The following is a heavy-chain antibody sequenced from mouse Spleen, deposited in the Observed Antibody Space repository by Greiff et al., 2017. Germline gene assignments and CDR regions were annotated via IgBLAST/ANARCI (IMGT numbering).Heavy chain of an antibody. V-gene: IGHV2-2*01. CDR2: IWSGGST. CDR3: ARGGTTVVARYFDV. D-gene: IGHD1-1*01. Sequence: VKLQESGPGLVQPSQSLSITCTVSGFSLTSYGVHWVRQSPGKGLEWLGVIWSGGSTDYNAAFISRLSISKDNSKSQVFFKMNSLQADDTAIYYCARGGTTVVARYFDVWGAGTTVTVSS. CDR1: GFSLTSYG. J-gene: IGHJ1*01.